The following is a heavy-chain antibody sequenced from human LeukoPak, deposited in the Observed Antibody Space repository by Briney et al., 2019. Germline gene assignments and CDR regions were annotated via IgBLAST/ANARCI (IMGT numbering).Heavy chain of an antibody. CDR3: TRLPNGSPGDY. Sequence: PSETLSLTCIVSGGSISSRSHNWGWIRQPPGKGLEWIGSISYTGSTYYNPSLKSRVTISVDTSKNQFYLKVSSVTDADTAVYYCTRLPNGSPGDYWGRGTLVTVSS. V-gene: IGHV4-39*01. CDR1: GGSISSRSHN. D-gene: IGHD1-26*01. J-gene: IGHJ4*02. CDR2: ISYTGST.